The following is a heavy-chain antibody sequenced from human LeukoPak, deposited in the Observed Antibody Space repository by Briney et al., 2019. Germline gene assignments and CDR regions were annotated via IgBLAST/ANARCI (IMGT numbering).Heavy chain of an antibody. V-gene: IGHV3-74*01. CDR2: INTDGTVT. CDR1: GFTFSKYW. CDR3: ATKQWLAPPPDS. D-gene: IGHD6-19*01. Sequence: PGGSLRLSCAASGFTFSKYWMLWVRQAPGKGLESVSRINTDGTVTTYADSVKGRFTVSRDNAGNTMFLQMNSVRDEDTAEYYCATKQWLAPPPDSWGQGTPVTVSS. J-gene: IGHJ4*02.